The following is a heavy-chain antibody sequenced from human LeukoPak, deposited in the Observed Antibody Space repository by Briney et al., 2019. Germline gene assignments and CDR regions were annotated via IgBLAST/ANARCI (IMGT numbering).Heavy chain of an antibody. D-gene: IGHD1-14*01. J-gene: IGHJ4*02. CDR3: ARVSSARNGFDY. Sequence: SETLSLTCTVSGGSLSSGGYYWGWIRKHPEMGLEWIGSIYYSGSTYYTPSLKSRVNISVDTFKSQFALNLTSVTAADTAVYYCARVSSARNGFDYWGQGTLVTVSS. V-gene: IGHV4-31*03. CDR2: IYYSGST. CDR1: GGSLSSGGYY.